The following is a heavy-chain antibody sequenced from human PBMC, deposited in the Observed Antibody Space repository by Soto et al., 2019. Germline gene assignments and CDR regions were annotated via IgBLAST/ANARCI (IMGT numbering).Heavy chain of an antibody. D-gene: IGHD3-3*01. V-gene: IGHV1-58*02. CDR2: IVVGSGNT. J-gene: IGHJ4*02. Sequence: QTQLVQSGPEVKKPGTSVKVSCKTSGFTFSSTAMQWVRQARGQRLEWIGWIVVGSGNTKYAQKFQERVTIARDMSTSTVYMELSSLRSEDTAVYYCAADGDFGSGHYNFDYWGQGTLVTVSS. CDR3: AADGDFGSGHYNFDY. CDR1: GFTFSSTA.